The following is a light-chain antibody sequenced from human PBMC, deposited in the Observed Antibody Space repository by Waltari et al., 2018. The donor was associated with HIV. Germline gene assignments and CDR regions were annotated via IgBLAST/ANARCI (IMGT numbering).Light chain of an antibody. J-gene: IGLJ3*02. Sequence: SSELTQDPAVSVALGQTVRITCQGDSLRSYYAHWYQQKPGQAPVLVIYNNNNRPSGIPDRFSGSSSGNTASLTITGAQAEDEADYYCNSRDSSGKHHWVFGGGTKLTVL. CDR2: NNN. CDR3: NSRDSSGKHHWV. CDR1: SLRSYY. V-gene: IGLV3-19*01.